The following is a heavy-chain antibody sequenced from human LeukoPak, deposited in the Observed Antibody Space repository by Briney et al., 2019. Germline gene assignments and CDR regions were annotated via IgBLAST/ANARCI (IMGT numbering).Heavy chain of an antibody. CDR2: IYYNGYT. D-gene: IGHD2-2*01. Sequence: SETLSLTCTVSGGSVSSGGFYWSWIRQPPGKGLEWIGYIYYNGYTNYNPSLKSRLTISVDASKNQFSLKLTSVTAADTAVYFCARMLRYCTTATCFGHFEFWAQGTLVTVSS. CDR3: ARMLRYCTTATCFGHFEF. J-gene: IGHJ4*02. CDR1: GGSVSSGGFY. V-gene: IGHV4-61*08.